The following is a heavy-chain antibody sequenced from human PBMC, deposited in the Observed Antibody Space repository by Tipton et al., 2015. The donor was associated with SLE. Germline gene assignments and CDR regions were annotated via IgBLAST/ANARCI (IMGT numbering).Heavy chain of an antibody. V-gene: IGHV4-34*01. CDR2: IYYSGST. CDR3: ARHGNQDY. J-gene: IGHJ4*02. D-gene: IGHD4-23*01. CDR1: GGSFSGYF. Sequence: TLSLTCAVNGGSFSGYFWTWIRQPPGKGLEWIGSIYYSGSTYYNPSLKSRVTISVDTSKNQFSLKLSSVTAADTAVYYCARHGNQDYWGQGTLVTVSS.